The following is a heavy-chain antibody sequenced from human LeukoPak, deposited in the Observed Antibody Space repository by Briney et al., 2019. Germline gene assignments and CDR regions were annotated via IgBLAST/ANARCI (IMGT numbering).Heavy chain of an antibody. CDR2: INPSGGST. D-gene: IGHD3-22*01. CDR3: AKDPFKNYYDPRGDY. J-gene: IGHJ4*02. Sequence: ASVKASCKASGYTFTSYYMHWVRQAPGQGLEWMGIINPSGGSTSYAQKFQGRVTMTRDTSTSTVYMELSSLRAEDTAVYYCAKDPFKNYYDPRGDYWGQGTLVTVSS. V-gene: IGHV1-46*01. CDR1: GYTFTSYY.